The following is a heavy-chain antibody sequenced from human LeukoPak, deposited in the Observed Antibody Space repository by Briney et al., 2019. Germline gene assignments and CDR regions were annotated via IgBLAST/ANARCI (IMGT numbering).Heavy chain of an antibody. D-gene: IGHD3-22*01. J-gene: IGHJ4*02. CDR1: GGSISSGDYY. Sequence: SETLSLTCTVSGGSISSGDYYWSWIRQPPGKGLEWIGYIYYSGSTNYNPSLKSRVTISVDTSKNQFSLKLSSVTAADTAVYYCARLLRDPSGYYSYYFDYWGQGTLVTVSS. CDR3: ARLLRDPSGYYSYYFDY. CDR2: IYYSGST. V-gene: IGHV4-61*08.